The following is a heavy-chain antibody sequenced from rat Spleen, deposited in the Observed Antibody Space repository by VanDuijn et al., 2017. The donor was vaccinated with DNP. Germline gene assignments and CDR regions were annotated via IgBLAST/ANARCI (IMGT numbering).Heavy chain of an antibody. CDR1: GFSLISYG. V-gene: IGHV2S12*01. J-gene: IGHJ2*01. Sequence: QVQLKESGPGLVQPSQTLSLTCTVSGFSLISYGVSWVRQPPGKGLEWIAAISNGGSTYYNSALKSRLSISRDTSKSQVFLKRNSLQTEDTAIYDCTRDNSGFDYWGQGVMVTVSS. CDR2: ISNGGST. CDR3: TRDNSGFDY. D-gene: IGHD4-3*01.